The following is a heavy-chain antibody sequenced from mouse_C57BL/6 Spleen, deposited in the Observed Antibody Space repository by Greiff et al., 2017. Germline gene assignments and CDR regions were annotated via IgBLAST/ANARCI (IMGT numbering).Heavy chain of an antibody. Sequence: QVQLQQPGAELVKPGASVKLSCKASGYTFTSYWMHWVKQRPGQGLEWIGMIHPNSGSTNYNEKFKSKATLTVDKSSSTAYMQLSSLTSEDSAVYYCAGYYYGSSYSGYYAMGCWGQGTSVTVSS. D-gene: IGHD1-1*01. CDR3: AGYYYGSSYSGYYAMGC. J-gene: IGHJ4*01. CDR2: IHPNSGST. V-gene: IGHV1-64*01. CDR1: GYTFTSYW.